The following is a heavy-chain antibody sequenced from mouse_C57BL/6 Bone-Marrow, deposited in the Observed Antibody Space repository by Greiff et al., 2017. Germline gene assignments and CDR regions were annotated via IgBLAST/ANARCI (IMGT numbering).Heavy chain of an antibody. J-gene: IGHJ2*01. V-gene: IGHV1-54*01. CDR2: INPGSGGT. D-gene: IGHD2-3*01. Sequence: VQLQQSGAELVRPGTSVKVSCKASGYAFTNYLIEWVKQRPGQGLEWIGVINPGSGGTNYNEKFKGKATLTADKSSSTAYMQLSSLTSEDSAVYCCERDGYYSYYFDYWGQGTTLTVSS. CDR1: GYAFTNYL. CDR3: ERDGYYSYYFDY.